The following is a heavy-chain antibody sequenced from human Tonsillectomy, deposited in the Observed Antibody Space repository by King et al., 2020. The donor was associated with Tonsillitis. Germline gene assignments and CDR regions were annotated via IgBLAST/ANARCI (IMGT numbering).Heavy chain of an antibody. CDR3: ARVWETAIVGPLDY. V-gene: IGHV3-20*04. Sequence: VQLVDSGGRLVRPGGSLRLSCAASGFTFDDYGMSWVRQAPGKGLEWVATINYDGDITRYADSVKGRFTISRDNAKSSLYLQMNSLRAEDTALYYCARVWETAIVGPLDYWGQGTLVTVSS. CDR2: INYDGDIT. CDR1: GFTFDDYG. J-gene: IGHJ4*02. D-gene: IGHD2-21*02.